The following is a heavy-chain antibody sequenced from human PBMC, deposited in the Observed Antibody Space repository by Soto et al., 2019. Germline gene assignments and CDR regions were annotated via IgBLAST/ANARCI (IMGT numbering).Heavy chain of an antibody. V-gene: IGHV3-30-3*01. CDR3: ARDPLSVAVAGPSFDP. J-gene: IGHJ5*02. CDR2: ISYDGSNK. Sequence: GGSLRLSCAASGFSVSSNYMHWVRQAPGKGLEWVAVISYDGSNKYYADSVKGRFTISRDNSKNTLYLQMNSLRAEDTAVYYCARDPLSVAVAGPSFDPWGQGTLVTV. CDR1: GFSVSSNY. D-gene: IGHD6-19*01.